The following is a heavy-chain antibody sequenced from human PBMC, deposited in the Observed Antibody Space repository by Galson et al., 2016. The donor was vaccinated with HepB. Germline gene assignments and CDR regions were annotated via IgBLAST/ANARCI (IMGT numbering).Heavy chain of an antibody. Sequence: SLRLSCAASDFSFRSYAMAWVRQAPGKGLEWVAVISYDGSNEYYVDSVKGRFTISRDNSKNTLYLQMNSLRAEDTAVYYCAKDANGEGRFLEWLLALYGMTSGAKGPRSPSP. CDR2: ISYDGSNE. CDR1: DFSFRSYA. V-gene: IGHV3-30*18. D-gene: IGHD3-3*01. CDR3: AKDANGEGRFLEWLLALYGMTS. J-gene: IGHJ6*02.